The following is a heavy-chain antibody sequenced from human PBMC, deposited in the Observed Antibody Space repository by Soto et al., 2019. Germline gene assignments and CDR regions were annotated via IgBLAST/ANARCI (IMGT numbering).Heavy chain of an antibody. V-gene: IGHV3-33*01. J-gene: IGHJ4*02. CDR2: IWYDGGNK. CDR1: GLNFSSYV. Sequence: QVQLVESGGGVVQPGRSRRLSCAASGLNFSSYVMHWVRQAPGKGLEWVAVIWYDGGNKYYADSVKGRFTISRDTSKNTLYLQMNSLRAEDTAVYYCARDGQWLPRDGLRSSYYFDYWGQGTLVTVSS. D-gene: IGHD6-19*01. CDR3: ARDGQWLPRDGLRSSYYFDY.